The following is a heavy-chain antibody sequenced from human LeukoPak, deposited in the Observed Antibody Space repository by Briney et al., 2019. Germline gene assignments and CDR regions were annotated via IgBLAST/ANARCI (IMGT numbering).Heavy chain of an antibody. Sequence: KPGGSLRLSRAAPGFTFSSYSMNWVRQAPGKGLEWVSSISSSSSYIYYADSVKGRFTISRDNAKNSLYLQMNSLRAEDTAVYYCASKERKAAAANGSYWGQGTLVTVSS. CDR2: ISSSSSYI. CDR3: ASKERKAAAANGSY. CDR1: GFTFSSYS. D-gene: IGHD6-13*01. J-gene: IGHJ4*02. V-gene: IGHV3-21*01.